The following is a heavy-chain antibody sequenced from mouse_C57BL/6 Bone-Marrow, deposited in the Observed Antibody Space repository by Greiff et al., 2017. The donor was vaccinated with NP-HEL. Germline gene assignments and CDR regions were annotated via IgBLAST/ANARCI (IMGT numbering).Heavy chain of an antibody. CDR1: GYTFTSYW. V-gene: IGHV1-55*01. J-gene: IGHJ3*01. D-gene: IGHD2-3*01. Sequence: QVQLQQPGAELVKPGASVKMSCKASGYTFTSYWITWVKQRPGQGLEWIGDIYPGSGSTNYNEKFKSKATLTVDTSSSTAYMQLSSLTSDDSSVSYCARVDGYPFAYWGQGTLVTVSA. CDR2: IYPGSGST. CDR3: ARVDGYPFAY.